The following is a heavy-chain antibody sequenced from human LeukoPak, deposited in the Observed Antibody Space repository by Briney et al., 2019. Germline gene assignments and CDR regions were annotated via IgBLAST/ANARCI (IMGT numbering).Heavy chain of an antibody. Sequence: SETLSLTCTVSGGSISSGSYYWSWIRQPAGKGLEWIGRIYTSGSTNYNPSLKSRVTISVDTSKNQFSLKLSSVTAADTAVYYCARYIVSYPHDAFDIWGQGTMVTVSS. CDR3: ARYIVSYPHDAFDI. V-gene: IGHV4-61*02. CDR1: GGSISSGSYY. D-gene: IGHD1-26*01. CDR2: IYTSGST. J-gene: IGHJ3*02.